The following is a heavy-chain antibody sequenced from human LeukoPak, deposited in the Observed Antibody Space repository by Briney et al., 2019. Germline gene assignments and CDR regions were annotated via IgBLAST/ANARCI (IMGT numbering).Heavy chain of an antibody. J-gene: IGHJ4*02. V-gene: IGHV3-23*01. CDR3: VRWVRGAAGTFLFNS. CDR2: ISGSGGST. CDR1: GFTFSSYA. Sequence: GGSLRLSCAASGFTFSSYAMSWVRQAPGKGLEWVSAISGSGGSTYYADSVKGRFTISRDNSKSNLYLRMNTLRAEDTAVYYCVRWVRGAAGTFLFNSWGQGTLVTVSS. D-gene: IGHD6-13*01.